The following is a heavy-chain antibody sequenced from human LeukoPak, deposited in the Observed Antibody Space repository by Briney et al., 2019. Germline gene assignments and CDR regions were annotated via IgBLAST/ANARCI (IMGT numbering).Heavy chain of an antibody. J-gene: IGHJ6*02. D-gene: IGHD1-26*01. Sequence: GESLKISCQDSGYSFTNYWIGWVRQMPGKGLEWMGIIYPSDSDTRYNPSFQGQVTISADKAIKTAYLQWSSLKASDSAMYYCARSYGNGMDVWGQGTTVTVSS. CDR2: IYPSDSDT. V-gene: IGHV5-51*01. CDR3: ARSYGNGMDV. CDR1: GYSFTNYW.